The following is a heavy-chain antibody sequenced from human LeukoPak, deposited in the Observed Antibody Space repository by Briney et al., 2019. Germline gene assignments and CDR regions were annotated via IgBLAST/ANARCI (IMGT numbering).Heavy chain of an antibody. CDR2: ISGSSTYI. CDR3: ARGSEWSSGVSDY. V-gene: IGHV3-21*01. D-gene: IGHD3-3*01. Sequence: WVRQPPGKGLEWVSSISGSSTYIYYADSVKGRFTISRDNAKNSLYLQMNSLRAEDTAVYYCARGSEWSSGVSDYWGQGTLVTVSS. J-gene: IGHJ4*02.